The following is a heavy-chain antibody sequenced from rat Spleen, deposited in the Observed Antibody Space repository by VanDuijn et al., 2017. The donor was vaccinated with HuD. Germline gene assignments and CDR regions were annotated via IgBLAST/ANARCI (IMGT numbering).Heavy chain of an antibody. CDR1: GFTFSDYC. D-gene: IGHD1-9*01. CDR3: ARRHYGYTDYFVF. CDR2: ISYGDSSGHSST. Sequence: EVQLVESGGGLVQPGRSLKLSCEASGFTFSDYCMTWVRQAPTKSLDWVASISYGDSSGHSSTYYRDSVKCRFTISRDNAKSTLSLQMDSLRSADTATYYRARRHYGYTDYFVFWGQGVMVTV. J-gene: IGHJ2*01. V-gene: IGHV5-7*01.